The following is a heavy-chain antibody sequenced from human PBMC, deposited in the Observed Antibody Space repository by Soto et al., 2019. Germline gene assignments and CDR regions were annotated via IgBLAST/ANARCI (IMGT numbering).Heavy chain of an antibody. Sequence: DVQLLESGGGLVQPGGSLRLSCAASGFTFSNYAMSWVRQSPGKGLEWVSAITDSGGDTYHADSVKGRFTISRDNTKNTLYLQMNSLKAEDTAVYYCAKGSASSRPYYFDCWGQGTLVTVSS. D-gene: IGHD2-2*01. CDR1: GFTFSNYA. CDR3: AKGSASSRPYYFDC. CDR2: ITDSGGDT. J-gene: IGHJ4*02. V-gene: IGHV3-23*01.